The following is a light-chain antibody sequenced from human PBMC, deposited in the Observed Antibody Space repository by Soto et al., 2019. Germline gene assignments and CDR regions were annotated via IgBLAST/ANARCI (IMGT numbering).Light chain of an antibody. CDR3: QQSYSIPWT. J-gene: IGKJ1*01. CDR2: AAS. CDR1: QSLSTY. Sequence: DIQMTQSPSSLSASVGDRVTITCRASQSLSTYLNWYQQKPGKAPKLLIYAASSLQSGVPSRFSGSGSGTDFTLTISSLQPEDFATYYCQQSYSIPWTFGQGTTVEIK. V-gene: IGKV1-39*01.